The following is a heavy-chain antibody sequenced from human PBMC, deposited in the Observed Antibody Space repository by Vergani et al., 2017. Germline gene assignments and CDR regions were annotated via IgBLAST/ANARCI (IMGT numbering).Heavy chain of an antibody. D-gene: IGHD6-13*01. J-gene: IGHJ6*02. CDR2: ISAYNGNN. V-gene: IGHV1-18*01. CDR1: GYTFTSYG. CDR3: ARDLRPPFGRYSNKLYYYYGMDV. Sequence: QVQLVQSGAEVKKPGASVTVSCTASGYTFTSYGISWVRQAPGQGLEWMGWISAYNGNNNYAQKLQGRVTMTTDTSTCTAYRELRSLRSDDTAVYYCARDLRPPFGRYSNKLYYYYGMDVWGQGTTVTVSS.